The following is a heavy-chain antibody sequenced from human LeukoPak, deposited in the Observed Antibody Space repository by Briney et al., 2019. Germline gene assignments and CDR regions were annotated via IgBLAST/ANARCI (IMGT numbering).Heavy chain of an antibody. CDR3: ASGSSGYPPY. D-gene: IGHD3-22*01. Sequence: QTGRSLRLSCAASGFTFSSYGMHWVRQAPGKGLEWVAVIWYDGSNKYYADSVKGRFTISRDNSKNTLYLQMNSLRAEDTAVYYCASGSSGYPPYWGQGTRVTVSS. J-gene: IGHJ4*02. V-gene: IGHV3-33*01. CDR2: IWYDGSNK. CDR1: GFTFSSYG.